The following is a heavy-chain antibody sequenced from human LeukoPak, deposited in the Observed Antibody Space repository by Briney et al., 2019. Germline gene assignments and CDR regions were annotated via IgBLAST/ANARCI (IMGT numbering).Heavy chain of an antibody. V-gene: IGHV3-23*01. CDR3: AKRIGYVDY. D-gene: IGHD3-22*01. J-gene: IGHJ4*02. CDR2: ITTSAST. Sequence: GGSLRLSCAVSGFTFSDYYMSWIRQAPGKGLEWVSAITTSASTYYADSVRGRFTISRDNSKNTLYLQMNTLRAEDTAVYYCAKRIGYVDYWGQGTLVTVSS. CDR1: GFTFSDYY.